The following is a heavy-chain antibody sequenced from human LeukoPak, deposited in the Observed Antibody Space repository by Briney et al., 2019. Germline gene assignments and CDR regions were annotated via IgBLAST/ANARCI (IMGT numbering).Heavy chain of an antibody. CDR1: GFTFSNHW. CDR2: IKQDESEK. V-gene: IGHV3-7*01. J-gene: IGHJ4*02. Sequence: GGSLRLSCAASGFTFSNHWMSWVRQAPGKGLEWVANIKQDESEKYYVDSVRGRFTISRDNTKNSLYLQMNRLRAEDTAVYYCAREMGADFKPYYFDYWGQGTLVTVSS. D-gene: IGHD5-24*01. CDR3: AREMGADFKPYYFDY.